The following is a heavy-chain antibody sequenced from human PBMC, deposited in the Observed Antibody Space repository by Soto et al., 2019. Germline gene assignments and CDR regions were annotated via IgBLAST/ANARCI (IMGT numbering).Heavy chain of an antibody. D-gene: IGHD6-6*01. Sequence: GASVKVSCKASGYTFTGYYMHWVRQAPGQGLEWMGWINPNSGGKNYAQKFQGRVTMTRDTSISTAYMELSRLRSDDTAVYYCARDRRLAYSSSSPFDYWGQGTLVTVSS. CDR2: INPNSGGK. V-gene: IGHV1-2*02. J-gene: IGHJ4*02. CDR3: ARDRRLAYSSSSPFDY. CDR1: GYTFTGYY.